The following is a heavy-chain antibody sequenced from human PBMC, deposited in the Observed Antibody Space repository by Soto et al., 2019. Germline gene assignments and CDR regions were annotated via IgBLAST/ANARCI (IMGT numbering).Heavy chain of an antibody. D-gene: IGHD3-22*01. J-gene: IGHJ5*02. V-gene: IGHV1-69*01. CDR3: ARDYYDSSGSAWFDP. Sequence: QVQLVQSGAEVKKPGSSVKVSCKASGGTFSSYAISWVRQAPGQGLEWMGGIIPIFGTANYAQKFQGRVTITADESTSTAYRELSTLRSEDTAVYYCARDYYDSSGSAWFDPWGQGTLVTVSS. CDR2: IIPIFGTA. CDR1: GGTFSSYA.